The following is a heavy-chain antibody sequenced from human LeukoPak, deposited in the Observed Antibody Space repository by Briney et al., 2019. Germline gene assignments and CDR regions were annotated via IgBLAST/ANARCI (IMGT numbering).Heavy chain of an antibody. V-gene: IGHV5-51*01. CDR1: EYSFTNYW. CDR3: ARRRAVAGFYYFDY. J-gene: IGHJ4*02. Sequence: GESLKISCKGSEYSFTNYWIGWVRQMPGKGLEWVGIIYPSDSNPRYSPSFQGQVTISADKSVSTAYLQWSSLKASDTAIYYCARRRAVAGFYYFDYWGQGTLVTVSS. CDR2: IYPSDSNP. D-gene: IGHD6-19*01.